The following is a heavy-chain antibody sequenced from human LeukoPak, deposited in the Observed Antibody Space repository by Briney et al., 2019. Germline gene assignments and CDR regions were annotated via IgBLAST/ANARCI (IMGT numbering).Heavy chain of an antibody. CDR3: SGGSGPKWGMDV. CDR2: IYYSGST. V-gene: IGHV4-59*01. Sequence: SETLSLTCTVSGGSISSYYWSWIRQPPGKGLEWIGYIYYSGSTNYNSSLKSRVTISVDTSKNQFSLKLSSVTAADTAVYYCSGGSGPKWGMDVWGQGTTVTVSS. D-gene: IGHD3-10*01. J-gene: IGHJ6*02. CDR1: GGSISSYY.